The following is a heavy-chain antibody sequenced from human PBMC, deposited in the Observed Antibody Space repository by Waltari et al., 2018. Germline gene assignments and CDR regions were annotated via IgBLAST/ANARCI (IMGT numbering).Heavy chain of an antibody. D-gene: IGHD2-15*01. CDR1: GGSFSGYY. CDR2: INHSGRT. CDR3: ARPGYTGSDY. J-gene: IGHJ4*02. Sequence: QVQLPQWGAGLLKPSETLSLTCAVYGGSFSGYYWSWIRQPPGKGLVWIGEINHSGRTNYNPSLKSRVTISVDTSKNQFSLKLSSVTAADTAVYYCARPGYTGSDYWGQGTLVTVSS. V-gene: IGHV4-34*01.